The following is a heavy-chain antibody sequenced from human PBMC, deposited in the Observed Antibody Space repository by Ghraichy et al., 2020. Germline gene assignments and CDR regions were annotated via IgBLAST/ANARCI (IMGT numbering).Heavy chain of an antibody. Sequence: ASVKVSCKVSGDTFTAPDMHWERQARGQRLEWMGWINPNSGGTNYAQKFQGRVTMTRDTSISTAYMELSRLRSDDTAVYYCARGTGTGSALDYWGQGTLVT. V-gene: IGHV1-2*02. J-gene: IGHJ4*02. CDR1: GDTFTAPD. CDR3: ARGTGTGSALDY. D-gene: IGHD6-19*01. CDR2: INPNSGGT.